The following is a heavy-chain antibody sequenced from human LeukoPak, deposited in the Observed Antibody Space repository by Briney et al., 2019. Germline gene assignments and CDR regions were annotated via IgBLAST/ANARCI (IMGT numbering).Heavy chain of an antibody. D-gene: IGHD3-10*01. J-gene: IGHJ6*03. CDR1: GGSISSYY. Sequence: SETLSLTCTVSGGSISSYYWSWIRQPPGKGLEWIGYIYYSGSTSYNPSLKSRVTISVDTSKNQFSLKLSSVTAADTAVYYCAREPYGSGSYPYYYYYMDVWGKGTTVTVSS. CDR2: IYYSGST. CDR3: AREPYGSGSYPYYYYYMDV. V-gene: IGHV4-59*12.